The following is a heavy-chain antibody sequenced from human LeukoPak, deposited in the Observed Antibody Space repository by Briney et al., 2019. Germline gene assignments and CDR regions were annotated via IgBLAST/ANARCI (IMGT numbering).Heavy chain of an antibody. Sequence: SGTLSLTCTVSGGSISSSGFYWGWIRQPPGKGLEWIASIYYSGSTYYNPSLKSRVTISVDTSQNQFSLRLSSVTAADTAVYYCARDTRGGNWFDPWGQGTLVTVSS. V-gene: IGHV4-39*07. CDR3: ARDTRGGNWFDP. J-gene: IGHJ5*02. D-gene: IGHD3-16*01. CDR1: GGSISSSGFY. CDR2: IYYSGST.